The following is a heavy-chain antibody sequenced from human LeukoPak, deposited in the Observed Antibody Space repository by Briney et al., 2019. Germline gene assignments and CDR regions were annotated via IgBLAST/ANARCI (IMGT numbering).Heavy chain of an antibody. D-gene: IGHD5-18*01. V-gene: IGHV1-2*04. CDR1: GYTFTGYY. J-gene: IGHJ6*04. CDR3: ARGGYSYDYYYYVMDV. Sequence: ASVKVSCKASGYTFTGYYMHWVRQAPGQGLEWMGWINPNSGGTNYAQKFQGWVSMTRDTSISTAYMELSRLRSDDTAVYYCARGGYSYDYYYYVMDVWGKGTTVTVSS. CDR2: INPNSGGT.